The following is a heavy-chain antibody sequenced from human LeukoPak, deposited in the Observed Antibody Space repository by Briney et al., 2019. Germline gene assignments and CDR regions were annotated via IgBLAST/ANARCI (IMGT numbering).Heavy chain of an antibody. J-gene: IGHJ4*02. CDR3: AKPAKTDYADY. Sequence: GGSLRLSCAASGFTFSSYGMNWVRQAPGKGLEWVSAISGSGGNTYYADSVKGRFTISTDNSKNTLYLQMNSLRAEDTALYYCAKPAKTDYADYWGQGTLATVSS. CDR2: ISGSGGNT. CDR1: GFTFSSYG. D-gene: IGHD1-14*01. V-gene: IGHV3-23*01.